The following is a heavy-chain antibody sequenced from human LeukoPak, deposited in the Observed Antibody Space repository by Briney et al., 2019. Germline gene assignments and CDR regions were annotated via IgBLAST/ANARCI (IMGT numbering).Heavy chain of an antibody. CDR2: ISDSGGST. CDR1: GFTFSGYA. V-gene: IGHV3-23*01. D-gene: IGHD5-18*01. Sequence: GGSLRLSCAASGFTFSGYAMSWVRQAPGKGLEWVSAISDSGGSTYYADSVKGRFTISRDNSKNTLYLQKNSLRAEDTAVYYCAKGVGYSYGQSFDYWGQGTLVTVSS. CDR3: AKGVGYSYGQSFDY. J-gene: IGHJ4*02.